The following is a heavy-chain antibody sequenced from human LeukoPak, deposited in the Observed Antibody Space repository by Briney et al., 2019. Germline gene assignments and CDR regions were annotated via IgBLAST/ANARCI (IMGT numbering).Heavy chain of an antibody. J-gene: IGHJ4*02. D-gene: IGHD5-12*01. V-gene: IGHV5-51*01. CDR1: GYTFTSYG. Sequence: KVSCKASGYTFTSYGISWVRQMPGKGLEWMGIIYPGDSDTRYSPSFQGQVTITADKSISTAYLQWSSLKASDTAMYYCARLTGWLPDYWGQGTLVTVSS. CDR2: IYPGDSDT. CDR3: ARLTGWLPDY.